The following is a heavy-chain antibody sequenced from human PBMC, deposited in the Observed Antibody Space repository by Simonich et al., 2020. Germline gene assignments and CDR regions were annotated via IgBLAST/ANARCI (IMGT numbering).Heavy chain of an antibody. CDR1: RYTFTGYY. V-gene: IGHV1-2*02. J-gene: IGHJ1*01. CDR3: ARSHIAAAGTGYFQH. CDR2: INPNSGGT. D-gene: IGHD6-13*01. Sequence: QVQLVQSGAEVQKPGASVKVSCKASRYTFTGYYMHWVRPAPGQGLELMGWINPNSGGTNYAQKFQGRVTMTRDTSISTAYMELSRLRSDDTAVYYCARSHIAAAGTGYFQHWGQGTLVTVSS.